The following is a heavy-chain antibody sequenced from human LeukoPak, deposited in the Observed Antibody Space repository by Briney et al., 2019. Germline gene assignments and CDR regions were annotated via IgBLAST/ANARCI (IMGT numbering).Heavy chain of an antibody. CDR2: IYYSGST. Sequence: SETLSLTCTGSGGSISSYYWSWIRQPPGKGLEWIGYIYYSGSTKYNPSLKSRVSISVDTSKNQFSLKLSSVTAADTAVYYCARHYDTSGYYPFDYWGQGTLVTVSS. J-gene: IGHJ4*02. V-gene: IGHV4-59*08. CDR3: ARHYDTSGYYPFDY. D-gene: IGHD3-22*01. CDR1: GGSISSYY.